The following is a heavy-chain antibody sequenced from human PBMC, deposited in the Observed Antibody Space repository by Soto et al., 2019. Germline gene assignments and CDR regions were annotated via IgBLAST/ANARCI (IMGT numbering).Heavy chain of an antibody. CDR3: GQGPCYYETSVFRLLVN. D-gene: IGHD3-22*01. V-gene: IGHV3-23*01. Sequence: PGGSLRLSCAASGFMFNNYAMSWVRQAPGKGLEWVSTVSVSGGTTYYADSLKGGFTISRDNSKKTVYLQMNRLRADDTAIYYCGQGPCYYETSVFRLLVNWRQGTLLTTSS. J-gene: IGHJ4*02. CDR2: VSVSGGTT. CDR1: GFMFNNYA.